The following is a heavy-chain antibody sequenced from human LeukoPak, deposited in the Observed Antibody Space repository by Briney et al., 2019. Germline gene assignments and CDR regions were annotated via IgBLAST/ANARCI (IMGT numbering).Heavy chain of an antibody. CDR1: GGSISSSSYY. CDR3: ARGRYCTNGVCYIGYYYYGMDV. V-gene: IGHV4-39*07. J-gene: IGHJ6*02. Sequence: SETLSLTCTVSGGSISSSSYYWGWIRQPPGKGLEWIGSIYYSGSTYYNPSLKSRVTISVDTSKNRFSLKLSSVTAADTAVYYCARGRYCTNGVCYIGYYYYGMDVWGQGTTVTVSS. CDR2: IYYSGST. D-gene: IGHD2-8*01.